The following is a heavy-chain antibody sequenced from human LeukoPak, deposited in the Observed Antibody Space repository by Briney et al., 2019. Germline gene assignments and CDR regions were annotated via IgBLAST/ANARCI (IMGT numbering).Heavy chain of an antibody. CDR3: ARAPSGGYDTLRYAFDI. D-gene: IGHD3-10*01. CDR2: IFYSGTT. V-gene: IGHV4-59*01. J-gene: IGHJ3*02. Sequence: PSETLSLTCTVSGGSITYYYWSWIRQAPGKGREWFGPIFYSGTTNYNPSLKRRVTNYNPSLKNRVTISVDTSKNQFSLKLSSVTAADTAVYYCARAPSGGYDTLRYAFDIWGQGTMVTVSS. CDR1: GGSITYYY.